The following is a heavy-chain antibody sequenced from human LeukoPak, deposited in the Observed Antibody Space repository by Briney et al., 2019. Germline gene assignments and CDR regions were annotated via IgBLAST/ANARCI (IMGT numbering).Heavy chain of an antibody. CDR2: INTDGSST. CDR1: GFTFSSYW. Sequence: GGSLRLSCAASGFTFSSYWMHWVRQAPGKGLMWVSRINTDGSSTTYADSVKGRFTISRDNAKNTVYLQMHSLRAEDTAIYYCATGIKATQKAFDSWGQGTLVTVSS. J-gene: IGHJ4*02. CDR3: ATGIKATQKAFDS. V-gene: IGHV3-74*01. D-gene: IGHD1-14*01.